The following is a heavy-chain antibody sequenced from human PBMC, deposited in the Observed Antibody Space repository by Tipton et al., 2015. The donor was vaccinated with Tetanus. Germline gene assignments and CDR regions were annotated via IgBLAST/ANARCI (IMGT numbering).Heavy chain of an antibody. D-gene: IGHD1-1*01. J-gene: IGHJ4*02. V-gene: IGHV3-11*01. CDR2: ISRSGTNI. CDR1: GFTFSSYA. Sequence: SLRLSCAASGFTFSSYAMSWVRQAPGKGLEWVSYISRSGTNIHYADSVKGRFTVSRDNAKNSLYLQMNGLRVEDTAVYYCARDIDVPGTTLYFDYWGQGTLVTVSS. CDR3: ARDIDVPGTTLYFDY.